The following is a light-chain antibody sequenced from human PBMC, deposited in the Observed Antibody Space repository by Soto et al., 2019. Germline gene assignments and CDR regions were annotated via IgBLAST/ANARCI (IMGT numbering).Light chain of an antibody. Sequence: DIQMTQSPSTLSAYVGDRAIITCRASQSISSWLAWYQQKPGKAPKLLIYKASSLESGVPSRFSGSGSGTEFTLTISSLQPDDFATYYCQQYNSYSPLTFGGGTKVDIK. J-gene: IGKJ4*01. V-gene: IGKV1-5*03. CDR2: KAS. CDR3: QQYNSYSPLT. CDR1: QSISSW.